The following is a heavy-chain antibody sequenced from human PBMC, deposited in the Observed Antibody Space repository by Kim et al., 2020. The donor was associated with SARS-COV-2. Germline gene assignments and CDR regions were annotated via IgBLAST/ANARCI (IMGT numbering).Heavy chain of an antibody. Sequence: DGGTTDYAAPVKGRFTISRDDSKNTLYLQMNSLKTEDTAVYYCTTGASSNWGQGTLVTVSS. V-gene: IGHV3-15*01. D-gene: IGHD2-2*01. CDR3: TTGASSN. CDR2: DGGTT. J-gene: IGHJ4*02.